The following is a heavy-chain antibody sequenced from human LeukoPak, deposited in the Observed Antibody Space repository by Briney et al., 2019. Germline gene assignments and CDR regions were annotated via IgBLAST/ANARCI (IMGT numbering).Heavy chain of an antibody. J-gene: IGHJ3*01. V-gene: IGHV3-66*02. CDR1: GPTVSSNS. CDR2: INSGGST. Sequence: GGSLRLSCAASGPTVSSNSMSWVRQAPGKGLEWVSLINSGGSTYYADSVKGRFTISRDNSKNTLYLQMNSLRVEDTAVYYCARDQGAYNVWGRGTMVTVS. CDR3: ARDQGAYNV. D-gene: IGHD1-14*01.